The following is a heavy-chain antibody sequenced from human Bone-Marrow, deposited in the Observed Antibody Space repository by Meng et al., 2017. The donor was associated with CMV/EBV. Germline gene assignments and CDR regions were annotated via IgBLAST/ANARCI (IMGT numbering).Heavy chain of an antibody. D-gene: IGHD2-2*01. CDR3: AKDRTFIVVEQDAMCLDV. Sequence: GESLKISCAASGFTFSSYGMHWVRQAPGKGLEWVAVIWYDGSNKYYAESAKGRFTISRDNSKNTLYLQMNSLRAEDTAVYYCAKDRTFIVVEQDAMCLDVWGQGTTVTVSS. CDR2: IWYDGSNK. CDR1: GFTFSSYG. J-gene: IGHJ6*02. V-gene: IGHV3-33*03.